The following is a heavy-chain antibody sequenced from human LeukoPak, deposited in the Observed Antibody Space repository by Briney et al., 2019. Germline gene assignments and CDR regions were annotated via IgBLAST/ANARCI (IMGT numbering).Heavy chain of an antibody. J-gene: IGHJ4*02. CDR1: GDSVSSNRAS. CDR3: SRSDGASDFDY. V-gene: IGHV6-1*01. CDR2: TYYRSKWYN. D-gene: IGHD5-24*01. Sequence: SQTLSLTCAISGDSVSSNRASWTWIRQSPSRXXXXLGRTYYRSKWYNDYAVSLKSRISINPDTSKNQFSLQLNSVTPEDTAVYYCSRSDGASDFDYWGQGTLVTVSS.